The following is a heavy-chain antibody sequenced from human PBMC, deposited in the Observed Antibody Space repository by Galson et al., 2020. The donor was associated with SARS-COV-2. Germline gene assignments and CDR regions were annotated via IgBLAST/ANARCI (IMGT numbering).Heavy chain of an antibody. J-gene: IGHJ6*03. CDR1: GFIFSDSA. CDR3: ARDSRFLEWLLRAYYYYMDV. Sequence: GRSLRLSCATSGFIFSDSAMHWVRQAPGKGLEWVSSISSSSSYIYYADSVKGRFTISRDNAKNSLYLQMNSLRAEDTAVYYCARDSRFLEWLLRAYYYYMDVWGKGTTGTVSS. V-gene: IGHV3-21*01. CDR2: ISSSSSYI. D-gene: IGHD3-3*01.